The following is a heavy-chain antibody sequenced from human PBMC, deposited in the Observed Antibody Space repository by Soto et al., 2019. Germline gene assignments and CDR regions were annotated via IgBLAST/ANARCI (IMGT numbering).Heavy chain of an antibody. Sequence: GGSLRLSCAASGFTFSSYGMHWVRQAPGKGLEWVAVISYDGSNKYYADSVKGRFTISRDNSKNTLYLQMNSLRAEDTAVYYCAKKSLAAAGYSDWGQGTLVTVSS. V-gene: IGHV3-30*18. CDR3: AKKSLAAAGYSD. J-gene: IGHJ4*02. CDR2: ISYDGSNK. CDR1: GFTFSSYG. D-gene: IGHD6-13*01.